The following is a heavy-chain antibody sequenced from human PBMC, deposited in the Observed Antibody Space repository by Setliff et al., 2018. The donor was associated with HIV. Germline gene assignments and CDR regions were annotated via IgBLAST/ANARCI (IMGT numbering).Heavy chain of an antibody. Sequence: VASVKVSCKASGGTFSDYGVTWVRQAPGQGLEWMGGIKPSFHTTNCAQRFQGRVTITADESTSTAYMELSSLRSEDTAVYYCARDVGRIGMGQFDSWGQGTLVTVSS. V-gene: IGHV1-69*13. D-gene: IGHD1-20*01. CDR1: GGTFSDYG. CDR3: ARDVGRIGMGQFDS. J-gene: IGHJ4*02. CDR2: IKPSFHTT.